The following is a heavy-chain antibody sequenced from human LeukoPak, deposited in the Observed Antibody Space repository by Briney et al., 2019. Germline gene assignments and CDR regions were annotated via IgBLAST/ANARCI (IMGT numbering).Heavy chain of an antibody. Sequence: GGSLRLSCAASEFNFSSYWMIWVRQAPGKGLEWVANIKQDGSETYYVDSAKGRFTISRDNAKNSLYLQMNSLRAEDTAVYFCTRDGMEVWGQGTTVIVSS. CDR3: TRDGMEV. V-gene: IGHV3-7*01. J-gene: IGHJ6*02. CDR1: EFNFSSYW. CDR2: IKQDGSET.